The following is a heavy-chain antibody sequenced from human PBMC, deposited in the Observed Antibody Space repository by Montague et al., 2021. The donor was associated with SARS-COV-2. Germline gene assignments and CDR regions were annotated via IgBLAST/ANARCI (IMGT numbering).Heavy chain of an antibody. V-gene: IGHV4-59*01. J-gene: IGHJ2*01. CDR3: AGDRGRFWHFDL. CDR2: IYYSGST. Sequence: SETLSLTRTVSGGSISSYYWNWVRQSPGKGLEWIGYIYYSGSTKYNPSLKSRVTISVDTSKSQMSLRLNSVTAADTAVYYCAGDRGRFWHFDLWGRGTLVTVS. D-gene: IGHD5-12*01. CDR1: GGSISSYY.